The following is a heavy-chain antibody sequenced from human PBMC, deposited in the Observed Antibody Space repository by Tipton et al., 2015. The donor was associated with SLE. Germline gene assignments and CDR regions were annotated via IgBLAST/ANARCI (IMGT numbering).Heavy chain of an antibody. Sequence: TLSLTCTVSGGSISRHYWSWIRQPPGKRLEWIGHVHSSRSTFYNPSLKSRVSISMDTSKNQVSLRMTSVTAADTAVYYCATSGYDFLSWFDPWGQGTPVTVSS. V-gene: IGHV4-59*11. D-gene: IGHD5-12*01. CDR2: VHSSRST. CDR1: GGSISRHY. CDR3: ATSGYDFLSWFDP. J-gene: IGHJ5*02.